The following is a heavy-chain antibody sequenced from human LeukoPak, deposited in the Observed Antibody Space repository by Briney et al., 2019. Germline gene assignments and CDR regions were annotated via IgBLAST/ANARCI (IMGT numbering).Heavy chain of an antibody. CDR1: GFTFSNYW. CDR2: INDDGSAT. Sequence: PGGSLRLSCAASGFTFSNYWMHWVRQVPGKGLVWVSRINDDGSATFYADSVKGRFTISRDNAKNTLFLQINSLRAEDTAVYYCARVNWNDAPTDYWGQGTLVTVSS. D-gene: IGHD1-1*01. CDR3: ARVNWNDAPTDY. V-gene: IGHV3-74*01. J-gene: IGHJ4*02.